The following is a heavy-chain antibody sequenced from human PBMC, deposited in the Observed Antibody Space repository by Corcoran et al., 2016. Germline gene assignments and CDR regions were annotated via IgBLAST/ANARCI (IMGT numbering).Heavy chain of an antibody. J-gene: IGHJ6*02. CDR2: INPSGGST. D-gene: IGHD4-17*01. Sequence: QVQLVQSGAEVKKPGASVKVSCKASGYTFTSYYMHWVRQAPGQGLEWMGIINPSGGSTSYAQKFPGRVTMTRDTSTSTVYMELSSLRSEDTAVYYCARSVHTVTTRGGYYYGMDVWGQGTTVTVSS. CDR1: GYTFTSYY. V-gene: IGHV1-46*01. CDR3: ARSVHTVTTRGGYYYGMDV.